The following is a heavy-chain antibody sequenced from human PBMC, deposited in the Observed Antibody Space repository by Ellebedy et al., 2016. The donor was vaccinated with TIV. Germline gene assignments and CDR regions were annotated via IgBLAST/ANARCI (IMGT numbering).Heavy chain of an antibody. Sequence: GESLKISCAASGFTFSSCAMTWLRPAPGKVLEWVSAISPSGDSIYYADSVKGRFTISRDNSKNTLYLQLNSLRAEDTAVYYCVKNVKPGSAYYYDWGQGALVTVSS. CDR3: VKNVKPGSAYYYD. CDR1: GFTFSSCA. CDR2: ISPSGDSI. V-gene: IGHV3-23*01. D-gene: IGHD3-22*01. J-gene: IGHJ4*02.